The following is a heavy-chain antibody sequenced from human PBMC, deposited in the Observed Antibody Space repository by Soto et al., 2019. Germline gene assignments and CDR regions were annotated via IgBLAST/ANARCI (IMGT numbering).Heavy chain of an antibody. CDR2: IWYDGSNK. V-gene: IGHV3-33*06. CDR3: GKERRGSGWFVCSY. CDR1: GFSFSIYG. D-gene: IGHD6-19*01. J-gene: IGHJ4*02. Sequence: GGSLRLSCAASGFSFSIYGMHWVRQAPGKGLEWVAAIWYDGSNKYYAASVRGRFTISRDNSRDTLYLQMNSLRADDTAVYYCGKERRGSGWFVCSYWGQGMMVTVSS.